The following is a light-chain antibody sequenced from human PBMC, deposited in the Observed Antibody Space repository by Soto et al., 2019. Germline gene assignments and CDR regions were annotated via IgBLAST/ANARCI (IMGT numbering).Light chain of an antibody. CDR3: SSYTSSRPYV. CDR2: EVT. Sequence: QSALTQPASVSGSAGQSITIPCTGTSSDVGAYNFVSWYQQYPGKAPTLLIYEVTNRPSGASIRFSGSKSGNTASLTISGLLAEDEADYYCSSYTSSRPYVFGTGTKLTVL. V-gene: IGLV2-14*01. J-gene: IGLJ1*01. CDR1: SSDVGAYNF.